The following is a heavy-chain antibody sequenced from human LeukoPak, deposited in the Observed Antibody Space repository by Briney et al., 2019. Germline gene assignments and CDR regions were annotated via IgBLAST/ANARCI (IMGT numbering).Heavy chain of an antibody. Sequence: ASVKVSCKASAYSFTSYGISWVRQAPGQGLEWMGWISAYNGNTNYAQKLQGRVTMTTDTSTSTAYMELRSLRSDDTAVYYCARDTDYGGNFDYWGQGTLVTVSS. CDR2: ISAYNGNT. CDR1: AYSFTSYG. D-gene: IGHD4-23*01. J-gene: IGHJ4*02. CDR3: ARDTDYGGNFDY. V-gene: IGHV1-18*01.